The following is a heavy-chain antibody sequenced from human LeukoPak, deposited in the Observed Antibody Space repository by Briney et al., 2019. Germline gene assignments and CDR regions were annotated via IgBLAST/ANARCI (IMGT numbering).Heavy chain of an antibody. CDR1: GYTFTGYY. CDR3: ARLVSAVEPNDY. D-gene: IGHD6-19*01. CDR2: INPNSGGT. Sequence: GASVKVSCKASGYTFTGYYMHWVRQAPGQGLEWMGWINPNSGGTNYAQKFQGRVTMTRDTSISTTYMELSRLRSDDTAVYYCARLVSAVEPNDYWGQGTLVTVSS. J-gene: IGHJ4*02. V-gene: IGHV1-2*02.